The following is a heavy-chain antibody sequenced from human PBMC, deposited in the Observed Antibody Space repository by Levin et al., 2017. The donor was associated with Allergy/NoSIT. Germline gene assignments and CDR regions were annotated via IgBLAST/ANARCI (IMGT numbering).Heavy chain of an antibody. CDR1: GFTFSRYG. D-gene: IGHD3-10*01. J-gene: IGHJ4*02. CDR3: AKDLFQAMVRGVIDY. CDR2: ISYDGSNK. V-gene: IGHV3-30*18. Sequence: GESLKISCAASGFTFSRYGMHWVRQAPGKGLEWLTIISYDGSNKYYADSVEGRFTISRDNSKNTLYLQMNSLRTEDTAVYYCAKDLFQAMVRGVIDYWGQGILVTVSS.